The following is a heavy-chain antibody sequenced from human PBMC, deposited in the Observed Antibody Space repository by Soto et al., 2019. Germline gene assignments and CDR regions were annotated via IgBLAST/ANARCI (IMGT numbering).Heavy chain of an antibody. CDR1: GGSINSYY. J-gene: IGHJ4*02. CDR2: IYNTGST. CDR3: ARQQLVGVYFDY. V-gene: IGHV4-4*07. Sequence: VQLQESGPGLVKPSETLSLTCTVSGGSINSYYWSWIRQTAGKGLEWIGRIYNTGSTNYNPSLKSRLTMSVDTSKNQFSLNLSSVTAADTAVYYCARQQLVGVYFDYWGQGTLVTVSS. D-gene: IGHD6-13*01.